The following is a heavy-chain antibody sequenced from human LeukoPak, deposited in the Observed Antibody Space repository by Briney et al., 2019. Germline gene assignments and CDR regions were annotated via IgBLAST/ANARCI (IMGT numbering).Heavy chain of an antibody. D-gene: IGHD4-17*01. CDR1: GFTFSTYG. CDR2: INNSGGRT. V-gene: IGHV3-23*01. J-gene: IGHJ3*02. Sequence: GGSLRLSCAASGFTFSTYGMSWVRQAPGTGLEWVSAINNSGGRTYYADSVKGRFTISRDNSKNTLYLQMNSLRAEDTAVYYCARDDYGKNAFDIWGQGTMVTVSS. CDR3: ARDDYGKNAFDI.